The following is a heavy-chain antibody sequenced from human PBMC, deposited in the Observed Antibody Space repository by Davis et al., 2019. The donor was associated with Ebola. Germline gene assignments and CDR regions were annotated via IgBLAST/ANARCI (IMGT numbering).Heavy chain of an antibody. CDR1: GFTLSSYW. D-gene: IGHD3-16*01. V-gene: IGHV3-74*01. J-gene: IGHJ1*01. Sequence: HTGGSLRLSCAASGFTLSSYWMYWVRQVPGKGLVWVSHINSDGSVRNYVDSVKGRFTISRDSAKNTLYLEMNSLRVDDTAIYYCARGGDHGIGIWGQGTLVTVSS. CDR3: ARGGDHGIGI. CDR2: INSDGSVR.